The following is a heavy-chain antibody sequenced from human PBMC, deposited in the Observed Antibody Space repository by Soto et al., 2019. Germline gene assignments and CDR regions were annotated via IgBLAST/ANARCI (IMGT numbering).Heavy chain of an antibody. CDR2: ISGSGGST. J-gene: IGHJ6*02. V-gene: IGHV3-23*01. Sequence: EVQLLESGGGLVQPGGSLRLSCAASGFTFSSYAMSWVRQAPGKGLEWVSAISGSGGSTYYADSVKGRFTISRDSSKNTLYLQMNSLRAEDTAVYYCALGRYCSGGSCYSYYYYGMDVWGQGTTVTVSS. CDR1: GFTFSSYA. CDR3: ALGRYCSGGSCYSYYYYGMDV. D-gene: IGHD2-15*01.